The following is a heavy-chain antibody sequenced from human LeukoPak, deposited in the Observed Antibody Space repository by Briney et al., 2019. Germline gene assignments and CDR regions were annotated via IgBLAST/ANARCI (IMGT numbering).Heavy chain of an antibody. CDR1: GFTFSSYA. J-gene: IGHJ4*02. Sequence: GGSLRLSCSASGFTFSSYAMSWVRQAPGKGLEWVSAISGSGGSTYDADSVKGRFTISRDNSKNTLYLQMNSLRAEDTAVYYCAKVSFIQQWLAPFDYWGQGTLVTVSS. CDR2: ISGSGGST. V-gene: IGHV3-23*01. CDR3: AKVSFIQQWLAPFDY. D-gene: IGHD6-19*01.